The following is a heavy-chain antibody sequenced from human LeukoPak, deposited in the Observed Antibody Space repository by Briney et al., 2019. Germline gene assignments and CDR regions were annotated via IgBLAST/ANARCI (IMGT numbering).Heavy chain of an antibody. V-gene: IGHV1-8*01. J-gene: IGHJ6*02. CDR2: MNPNSGNT. D-gene: IGHD4-23*01. Sequence: ASVKVSCKASGYTFTSYDINWVRQATGQGLEWMGWMNPNSGNTGYAQKFQGRVTMTRNTSISTAYMELSSLRSEDTAVYYCASQYGGNYYYGMDVWGQGTTVTVSS. CDR1: GYTFTSYD. CDR3: ASQYGGNYYYGMDV.